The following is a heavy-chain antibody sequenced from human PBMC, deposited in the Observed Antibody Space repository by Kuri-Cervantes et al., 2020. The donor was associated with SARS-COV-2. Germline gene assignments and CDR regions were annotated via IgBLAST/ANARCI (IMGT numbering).Heavy chain of an antibody. Sequence: GSLRLSCSVSGGSLTRSSYYWGWVRQPPGKGLEWIATIYHSGSTYYNPSLKSRVTISIDTSKNQFSLKLSSVTAADTAVYYCARNSAFSSSWPLDNWGQGTLVTVSS. V-gene: IGHV4-39*01. CDR2: IYHSGST. CDR1: GGSLTRSSYY. J-gene: IGHJ4*02. CDR3: ARNSAFSSSWPLDN. D-gene: IGHD6-13*01.